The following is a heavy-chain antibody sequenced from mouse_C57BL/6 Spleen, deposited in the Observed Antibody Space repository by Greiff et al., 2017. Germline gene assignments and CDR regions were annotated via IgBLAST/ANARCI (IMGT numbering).Heavy chain of an antibody. CDR3: PITTVVAKGWFAY. D-gene: IGHD1-1*01. V-gene: IGHV1-15*01. Sequence: QVQLQQSGAELVRPGASVTLSCKASGYTFTDYEMHWVKQTPVHGLEWIGAIEPETGGTAYNQKFKGKAILTADKSSSTAYMELRSLTSEDSAVYYCPITTVVAKGWFAYWGQGTLVTVSA. CDR2: IEPETGGT. CDR1: GYTFTDYE. J-gene: IGHJ3*01.